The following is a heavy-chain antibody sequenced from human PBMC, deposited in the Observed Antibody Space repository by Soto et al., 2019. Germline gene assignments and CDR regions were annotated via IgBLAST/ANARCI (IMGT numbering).Heavy chain of an antibody. CDR2: IYYSGST. J-gene: IGHJ3*02. Sequence: SETLSLTCTVSGGSISSGGYYWSWIRQHPGKGLEWIGYIYYSGSTYYNPSLKSRVTISVDTSKNQFSLKLSSVTAADTAVYYCARGDTVTLDDAFDIWGQGTMVTVSS. D-gene: IGHD4-4*01. CDR1: GGSISSGGYY. CDR3: ARGDTVTLDDAFDI. V-gene: IGHV4-31*03.